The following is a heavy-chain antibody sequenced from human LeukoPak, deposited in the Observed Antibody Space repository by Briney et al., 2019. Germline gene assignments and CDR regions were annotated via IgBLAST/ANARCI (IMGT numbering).Heavy chain of an antibody. CDR2: VRYDGSDK. J-gene: IGHJ6*03. CDR3: AKGAGYGDLGYFYYMDV. V-gene: IGHV3-30*02. CDR1: RFTFSTYG. Sequence: PGGSLRLSCAAYRFTFSTYGMHWVRQAPGKGLEWVAFVRYDGSDKYYVDSVKGRLTISRDNSRNTLYLQMNSLRAEDTAVYYCAKGAGYGDLGYFYYMDVWGKGTTVTVSS. D-gene: IGHD4-17*01.